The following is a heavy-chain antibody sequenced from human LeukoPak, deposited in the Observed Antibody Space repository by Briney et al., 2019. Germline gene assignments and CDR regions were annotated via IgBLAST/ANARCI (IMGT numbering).Heavy chain of an antibody. CDR2: VLGNGRIT. CDR1: GFTFSSYA. CDR3: AKDRVGPDGKYHFDS. V-gene: IGHV3-23*01. D-gene: IGHD2-2*01. Sequence: GGSLRLSCAASGFTFSSYAMTWVRQAPGKGLEWVSVVLGNGRITYYADSVKGRFTVSRDNSKNALYLQMNSLRAEDTAVYYCAKDRVGPDGKYHFDSWGQGTLVTVSS. J-gene: IGHJ4*02.